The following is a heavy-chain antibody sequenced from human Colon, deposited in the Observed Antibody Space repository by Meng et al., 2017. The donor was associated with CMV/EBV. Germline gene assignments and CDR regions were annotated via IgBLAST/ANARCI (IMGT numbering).Heavy chain of an antibody. CDR1: GNSVSELS. V-gene: IGHV1-24*01. Sequence: ASVKVSCKVSGNSVSELSMHWVRQAPGKGLEWVGGFDAEEGERVYAKKVWGRVIMTEDTSTATAYMQLSSLRSEDTAVYYCATVGGNSGSYYYGMDVWGQGTTVTVSS. J-gene: IGHJ6*02. CDR2: FDAEEGER. CDR3: ATVGGNSGSYYYGMDV. D-gene: IGHD4-23*01.